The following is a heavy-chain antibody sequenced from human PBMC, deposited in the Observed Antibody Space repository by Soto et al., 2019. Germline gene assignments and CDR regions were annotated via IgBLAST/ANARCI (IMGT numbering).Heavy chain of an antibody. V-gene: IGHV1-18*04. CDR1: GYTFTSYG. D-gene: IGHD3-22*01. J-gene: IGHJ6*02. CDR2: ISAYNGNT. Sequence: ASVKVSCKASGYTFTSYGISWVRQAPGQGLEWMGWISAYNGNTNYAQKLQGRVTMATDTSTSTAYMELRSLRSDDTAVYYCARGSSSGYYYYYYGMDVWGQGTTVTVSS. CDR3: ARGSSSGYYYYYYGMDV.